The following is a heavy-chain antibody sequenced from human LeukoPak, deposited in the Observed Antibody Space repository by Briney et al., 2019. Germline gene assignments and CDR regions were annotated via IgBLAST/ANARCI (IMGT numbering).Heavy chain of an antibody. D-gene: IGHD4-17*01. J-gene: IGHJ6*03. Sequence: ASVKVSCKASGYTFTSYDINWVRQATGQGLEWMGWMNPNSGNTGYVQKFQGRVTMTRNTSISTAYMELSSLRSEDTAVYYCARARLRRTLTTYYYYYMDVWGKGTTVTVSS. CDR1: GYTFTSYD. V-gene: IGHV1-8*01. CDR3: ARARLRRTLTTYYYYYMDV. CDR2: MNPNSGNT.